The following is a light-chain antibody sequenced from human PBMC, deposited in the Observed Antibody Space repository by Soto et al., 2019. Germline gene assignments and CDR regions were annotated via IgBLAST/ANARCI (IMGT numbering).Light chain of an antibody. CDR1: QSISSW. J-gene: IGKJ1*01. CDR3: QQYNSYSWT. CDR2: KAS. V-gene: IGKV1-5*03. Sequence: DIQMTQSPSTLSASVGDRVTITCRASQSISSWLAWYQQKPGKAPKLLIHKASSLESGVPSRFSGSGSGTESTLTISSLQPDNFATYYCQQYNSYSWTFGQGTKVEIK.